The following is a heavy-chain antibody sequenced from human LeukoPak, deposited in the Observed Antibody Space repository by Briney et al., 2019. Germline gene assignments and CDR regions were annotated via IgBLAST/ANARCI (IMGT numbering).Heavy chain of an antibody. CDR1: GFTFSNYG. J-gene: IGHJ4*02. Sequence: SGGSRRLSCAASGFTFSNYGMNWVRQAPRKGLEWVSYISSSGSTIYYADSVKGRSTISRDNAKNSLYLQMNSLRDEDTAVYYCARDRSSSAAPSLSYWGQGALGTVSS. CDR3: ARDRSSSAAPSLSY. CDR2: ISSSGSTI. V-gene: IGHV3-48*02. D-gene: IGHD6-13*01.